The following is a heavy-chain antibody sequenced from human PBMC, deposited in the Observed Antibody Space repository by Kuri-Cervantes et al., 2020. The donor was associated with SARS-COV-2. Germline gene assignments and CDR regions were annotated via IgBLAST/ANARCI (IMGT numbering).Heavy chain of an antibody. V-gene: IGHV4-59*01. CDR3: ARGRPLVDY. Sequence: GSLRLSCSVSSGSISTFYWSWIRQFPGKRLEWIGYVYYTGVAKYNPSLKSRVTMSVDTSKNQSSLRLSSVTPADTAIYSCARGRPLVDYWGQGTLVTVSS. J-gene: IGHJ4*02. CDR1: SGSISTFY. CDR2: VYYTGVA.